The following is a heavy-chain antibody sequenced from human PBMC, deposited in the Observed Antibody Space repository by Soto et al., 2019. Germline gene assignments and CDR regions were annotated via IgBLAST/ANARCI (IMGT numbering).Heavy chain of an antibody. V-gene: IGHV1-18*01. CDR3: AGPLPDFCSSPSCYARHAFNI. J-gene: IGHJ3*02. D-gene: IGHD2-2*01. CDR2: ISAYNGNT. CDR1: GYTFTSYG. Sequence: ASVKVSCKASGYTFTSYGISWVRQAPGQGLEWMGWISAYNGNTNYAQKLQGRVTMTTDTSTSTAYMELRSLRSDDTAVYYCAGPLPDFCSSPSCYARHAFNIWGQGTMVTVSS.